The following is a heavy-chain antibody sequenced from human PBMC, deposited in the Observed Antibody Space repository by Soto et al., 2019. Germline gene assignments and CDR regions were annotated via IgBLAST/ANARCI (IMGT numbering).Heavy chain of an antibody. D-gene: IGHD3-3*01. CDR2: IYYSGST. CDR1: GGSISSSSYY. Sequence: SETLSLTCTVSGGSISSSSYYWGWIRQPPGKGLEWIGSIYYSGSTKYNPSLKSRVTISVDTSKNQFSLKLSSVTAADTAVYYCARDRSGYYGRYYYYYMDVWGKGTTVTVSS. CDR3: ARDRSGYYGRYYYYYMDV. V-gene: IGHV4-39*07. J-gene: IGHJ6*03.